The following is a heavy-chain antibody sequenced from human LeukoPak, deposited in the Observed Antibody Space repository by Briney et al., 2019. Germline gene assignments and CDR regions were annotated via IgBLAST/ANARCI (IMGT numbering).Heavy chain of an antibody. D-gene: IGHD2-15*01. J-gene: IGHJ4*02. CDR1: GGSISSYY. CDR3: ARELGYCSGGSCQGLFDY. Sequence: SETLSLTCTVSGGSISSYYWSWIRQPPGKGLEWIGYIYYSGSTNYNPSLKSRVTISVDTSKNQFSLKLSSVTAADTAVYYCARELGYCSGGSCQGLFDYWAREPWSPSPQ. CDR2: IYYSGST. V-gene: IGHV4-59*12.